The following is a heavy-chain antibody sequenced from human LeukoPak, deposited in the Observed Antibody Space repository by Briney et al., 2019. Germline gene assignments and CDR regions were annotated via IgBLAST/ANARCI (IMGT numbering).Heavy chain of an antibody. CDR2: ISGGGDIT. V-gene: IGHV3-23*01. Sequence: GSLRLSCAASGFNFANHAMSWVRQTPGKGLEWVSAISGGGDITYYADSVRGRFTISRDNSKDTLFLQMHSLRPGDTAVYYCVREDTPATANYWGQGTLVTISS. J-gene: IGHJ4*02. CDR1: GFNFANHA. D-gene: IGHD2-21*02. CDR3: VREDTPATANY.